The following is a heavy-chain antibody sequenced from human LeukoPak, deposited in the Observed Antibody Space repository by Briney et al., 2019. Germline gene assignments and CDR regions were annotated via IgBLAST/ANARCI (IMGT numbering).Heavy chain of an antibody. CDR3: AGGDRNGWYFGY. D-gene: IGHD6-19*01. CDR1: GVTFDVHG. V-gene: IGHV3-20*04. CDR2: IYWNGGST. Sequence: GGSLRLSCAASGVTFDVHGMSWVRQAPGKGLEWVSGIYWNGGSTGNADSVKGGFTISRDNAKNSLYLQMNSLRAEDTALYYCAGGDRNGWYFGYWGQGTLVTVSS. J-gene: IGHJ4*02.